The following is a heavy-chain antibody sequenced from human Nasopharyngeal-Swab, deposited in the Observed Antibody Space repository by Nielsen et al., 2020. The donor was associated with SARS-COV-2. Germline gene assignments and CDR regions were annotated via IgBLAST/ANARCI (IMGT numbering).Heavy chain of an antibody. D-gene: IGHD3-3*01. CDR1: GYTFTGYY. CDR3: AREDWKGFWDGVVISDAFDI. Sequence: VSVKVSCKASGYTFTGYYMHWVRQAPGQGLEWMGWINPNSGGTNYAQKFQGRVTMTRDTSISTAYMELSRLRSDDTAVYYCAREDWKGFWDGVVISDAFDIWGQGTMVTVSS. V-gene: IGHV1-2*02. CDR2: INPNSGGT. J-gene: IGHJ3*02.